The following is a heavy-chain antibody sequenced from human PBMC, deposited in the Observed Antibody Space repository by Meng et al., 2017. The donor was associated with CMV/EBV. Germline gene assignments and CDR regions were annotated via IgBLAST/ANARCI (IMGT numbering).Heavy chain of an antibody. V-gene: IGHV3-53*01. CDR2: IYSGGST. Sequence: GESLKISCAASGFTVSSNYMSWVRQAPGKGLEWVSVIYSGGSTYYPDSVKGRFTISRDNSKNTLYLQMNSLRAEDTAVYYCARVATMVRGVIDYWGQGTLVTVS. CDR1: GFTVSSNY. D-gene: IGHD3-10*01. J-gene: IGHJ4*02. CDR3: ARVATMVRGVIDY.